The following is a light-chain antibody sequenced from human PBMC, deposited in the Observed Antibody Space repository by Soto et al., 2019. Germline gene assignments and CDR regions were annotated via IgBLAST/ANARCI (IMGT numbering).Light chain of an antibody. CDR2: GAS. CDR3: QQYNNWPRT. CDR1: QSVNRN. J-gene: IGKJ1*01. V-gene: IGKV3-15*01. Sequence: EKVMTQSPATLSVSPGESATLSCRASQSVNRNLAWYQQKPGQTPRLLIYGASTRAAGVPVRFSGSGSGTEFTLTISSLQSEDFAVYYCQQYNNWPRTFGQGTKVDIK.